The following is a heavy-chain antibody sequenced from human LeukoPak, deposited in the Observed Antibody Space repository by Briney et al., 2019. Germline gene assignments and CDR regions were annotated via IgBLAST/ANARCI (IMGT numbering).Heavy chain of an antibody. J-gene: IGHJ5*02. Sequence: GGTLRLSCAASGFTFSSYGMSWVRQAPGKGLEWVSAISGSGGSTYYADSVKGRFTISRENSKNTLYLQMNSLRAEDTAVYYCAKGIVVVPAATRPNTWGQGTLVTVSS. CDR2: ISGSGGST. V-gene: IGHV3-23*01. CDR3: AKGIVVVPAATRPNT. CDR1: GFTFSSYG. D-gene: IGHD2-2*01.